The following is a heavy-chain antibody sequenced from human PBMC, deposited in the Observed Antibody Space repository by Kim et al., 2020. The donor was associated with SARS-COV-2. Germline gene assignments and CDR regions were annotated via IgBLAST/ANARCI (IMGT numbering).Heavy chain of an antibody. J-gene: IGHJ4*02. V-gene: IGHV1-18*01. Sequence: NYAQKLQGRVTMTTDTSTRTAYMELRSLRSDDTAVYYCARVGGGYDQCDYWGQGTLVTVSS. D-gene: IGHD5-12*01. CDR3: ARVGGGYDQCDY.